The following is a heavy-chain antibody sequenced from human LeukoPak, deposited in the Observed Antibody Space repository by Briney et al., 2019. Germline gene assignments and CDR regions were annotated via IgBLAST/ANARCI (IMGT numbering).Heavy chain of an antibody. D-gene: IGHD3-16*01. CDR1: GFTFSSYA. CDR3: GGGESGGGGLQYYYYYYGMDV. V-gene: IGHV3-30-3*01. Sequence: GGSLRLSCAASGFTFSSYAMHWVRQAPGKGLEWVAVISYDGSNKYYADSVKGRFTISRDNSKNTLYLQMNSLRAEDTAVYYWGGGESGGGGLQYYYYYYGMDVWGQGTTVTVSS. J-gene: IGHJ6*02. CDR2: ISYDGSNK.